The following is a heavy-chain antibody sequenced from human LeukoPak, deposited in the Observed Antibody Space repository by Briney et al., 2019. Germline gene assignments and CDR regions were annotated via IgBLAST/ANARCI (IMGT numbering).Heavy chain of an antibody. CDR1: GFSLTITGVG. V-gene: IGHV2-5*02. J-gene: IGHJ5*02. D-gene: IGHD3-22*01. Sequence: SGPTLVNPTQTPTLTYTFSGFSLTITGVGVGWIRQPPGKALEWLALIYCDDDKHYSPSLKSRLTITKDTSKNQVVLTLTNMDPVDTATYYCAHISDSWFDPWGQGTLVTVSS. CDR3: AHISDSWFDP. CDR2: IYCDDDK.